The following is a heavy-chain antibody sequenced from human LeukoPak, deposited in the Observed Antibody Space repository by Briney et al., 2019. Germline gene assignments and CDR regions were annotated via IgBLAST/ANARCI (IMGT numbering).Heavy chain of an antibody. CDR2: ITSSSHYI. D-gene: IGHD3-10*01. J-gene: IGHJ4*02. CDR1: GFTFSSYN. Sequence: PGGSLRLSCAASGFTFSSYNMNWVRQAPGKGPEWVSSITSSSHYIYYADSLKGRFTISRDNAKSSLFLQLNSLRAEDTAVYYCARDKTYGSGSPFDYWGQGTLVTVSS. V-gene: IGHV3-21*01. CDR3: ARDKTYGSGSPFDY.